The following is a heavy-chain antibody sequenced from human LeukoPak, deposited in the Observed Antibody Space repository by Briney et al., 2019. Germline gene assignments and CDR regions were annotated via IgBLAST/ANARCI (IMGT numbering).Heavy chain of an antibody. CDR3: VKGAAYHLGDAFDI. CDR1: GFTFSDYA. Sequence: GGSLRLSCVVSGFTFSDYAMSWVRQAPEKGLDWASVISGSAHKIRYADSVKGRFTISRDNAKNSLYLQMNSLRAEDTALYYCVKGAAYHLGDAFDIWGQGTMVTVSS. D-gene: IGHD2-15*01. J-gene: IGHJ3*02. V-gene: IGHV3-23*01. CDR2: ISGSAHKI.